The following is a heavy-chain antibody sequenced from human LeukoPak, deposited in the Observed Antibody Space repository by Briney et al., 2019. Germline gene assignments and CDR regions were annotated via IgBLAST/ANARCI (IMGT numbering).Heavy chain of an antibody. CDR3: ARMPFGDGRL. J-gene: IGHJ4*02. V-gene: IGHV4-38-2*02. CDR2: IYHSGST. Sequence: SETLSLTCTVSGYSISSGYYWGWIRQPPGKGLEWTGSIYHSGSTYYNPSLKSRVTISVDTSKNQFSLKLSSVTAADTAVYYCARMPFGDGRLWGQGTLVTVSS. D-gene: IGHD3-10*01. CDR1: GYSISSGYY.